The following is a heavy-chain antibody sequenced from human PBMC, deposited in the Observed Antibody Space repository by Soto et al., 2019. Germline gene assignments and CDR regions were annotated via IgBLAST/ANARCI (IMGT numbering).Heavy chain of an antibody. Sequence: GGSLRLSCAASGFTFSSYAMSWVRQAPGKGLEWVSAISGSGGSTYYADSVKGRFTISRDNSKNTLYLQMNSLRAEDTAVYYCVTITRPSTYFDYWGQGTLVTVSS. J-gene: IGHJ4*02. CDR3: VTITRPSTYFDY. CDR1: GFTFSSYA. V-gene: IGHV3-23*01. CDR2: ISGSGGST. D-gene: IGHD3-16*01.